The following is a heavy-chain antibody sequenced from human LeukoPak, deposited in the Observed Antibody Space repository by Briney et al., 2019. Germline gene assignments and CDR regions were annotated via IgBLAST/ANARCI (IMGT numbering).Heavy chain of an antibody. J-gene: IGHJ4*02. CDR3: ARAYYYGSSGYCDY. V-gene: IGHV1-69*04. CDR2: IIPILGIA. CDR1: GGTFSSYA. Sequence: LWASVKVSCKASGGTFSSYAISWVRQAPGQGLEWMGRIIPILGIANYAQKFQGRVTITADKSTSTAYMELSSLRSEDTAVYYCARAYYYGSSGYCDYWGQGTLVTVSS. D-gene: IGHD3-22*01.